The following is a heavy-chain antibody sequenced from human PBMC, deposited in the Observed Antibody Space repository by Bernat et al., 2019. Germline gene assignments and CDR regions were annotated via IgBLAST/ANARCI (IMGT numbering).Heavy chain of an antibody. CDR3: TKDYWNYCDY. CDR2: IKMKSDGGTT. Sequence: EVQLVESGGGLAKPGGSLRLSCAASGFAFSNAWMNWVRQAPGKGLEWVGRIKMKSDGGTTDYAAPVKGRFTISRDDSKNTVYLQMNSLETEDTAVYYCTKDYWNYCDYWGQGTLVTVSS. D-gene: IGHD1-1*01. CDR1: GFAFSNAW. J-gene: IGHJ4*02. V-gene: IGHV3-15*07.